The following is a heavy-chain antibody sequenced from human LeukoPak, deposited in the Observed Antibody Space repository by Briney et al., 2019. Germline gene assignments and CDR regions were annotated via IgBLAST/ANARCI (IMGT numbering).Heavy chain of an antibody. J-gene: IGHJ3*02. Sequence: SETPSLTCTVSGGSISSYYWSWIRQPPGKGLEWIGYIYYSGSTNYNPSLKSRVTISVDTSKNQFSLKLSSVTAADTAVYYCARGGVYYDILTGYSPDAFDIWGQGTMVTVSS. CDR2: IYYSGST. D-gene: IGHD3-9*01. CDR1: GGSISSYY. V-gene: IGHV4-59*01. CDR3: ARGGVYYDILTGYSPDAFDI.